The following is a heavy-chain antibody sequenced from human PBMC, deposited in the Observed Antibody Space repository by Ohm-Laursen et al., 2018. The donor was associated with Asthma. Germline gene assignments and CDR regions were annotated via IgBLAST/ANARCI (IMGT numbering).Heavy chain of an antibody. CDR3: ARGSWISRVEDWFDP. D-gene: IGHD2-2*03. J-gene: IGHJ5*02. CDR1: GYTFTSYA. CDR2: INTNTGNP. V-gene: IGHV7-4-1*02. Sequence: GASVKVSCKASGYTFTSYAMNWVRQAPGQGLEWMGWINTNTGNPTYAQGFTGRFVFSLDTSVSTAYLQISSLKAEDTAVYYCARGSWISRVEDWFDPWGQGTLVTVSS.